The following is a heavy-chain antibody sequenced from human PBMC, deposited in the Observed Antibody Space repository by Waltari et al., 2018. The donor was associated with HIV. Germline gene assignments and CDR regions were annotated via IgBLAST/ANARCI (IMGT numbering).Heavy chain of an antibody. J-gene: IGHJ6*02. V-gene: IGHV1-18*01. Sequence: QVHMVQSGAEVKMPGASVRVSCTTSGYIFPTYGVSWVRQAPGQGLEWLGWISGYNANTNYAQRLQGRVTLTTDTSTSTAYMELRSLRSDDTAVYYCARGLGGSYYYGVDVWGQGTTVTVS. CDR3: ARGLGGSYYYGVDV. CDR2: ISGYNANT. CDR1: GYIFPTYG.